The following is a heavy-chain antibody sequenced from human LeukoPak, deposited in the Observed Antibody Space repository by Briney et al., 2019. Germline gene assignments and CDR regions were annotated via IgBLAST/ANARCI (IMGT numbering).Heavy chain of an antibody. V-gene: IGHV3-7*01. Sequence: GGSLRLSCEASGFTFTTYWLGWVCQPPGKGPEWVANIKQDGTEKYYVDSVKGRFTISRDNAKNSLYLQMNTLRVEDTAVYYCAELGITMIGGVWGKGTTVTISS. J-gene: IGHJ6*04. D-gene: IGHD3-10*02. CDR1: GFTFTTYW. CDR2: IKQDGTEK. CDR3: AELGITMIGGV.